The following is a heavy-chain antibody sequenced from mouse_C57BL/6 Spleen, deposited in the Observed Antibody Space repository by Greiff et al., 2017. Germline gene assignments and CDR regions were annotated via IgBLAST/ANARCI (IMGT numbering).Heavy chain of an antibody. D-gene: IGHD2-10*02. J-gene: IGHJ1*03. CDR3: ARSRYGNYWYFDV. Sequence: QVQLKQSGPELVKPGASVKLSCKASGYTFTSYDINWVKQRPGQGLEWIGWIYPRDGSTKYNEKFKGKATLTVDTSSSTAYMELHSLTSEDSAVYFCARSRYGNYWYFDVWGTGTTVTVSS. V-gene: IGHV1-85*01. CDR1: GYTFTSYD. CDR2: IYPRDGST.